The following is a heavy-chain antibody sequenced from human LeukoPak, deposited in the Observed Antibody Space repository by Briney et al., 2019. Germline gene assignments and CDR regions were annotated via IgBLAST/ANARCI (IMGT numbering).Heavy chain of an antibody. CDR3: ARGESITIFGVVQTSWALDI. V-gene: IGHV3-53*01. J-gene: IGHJ3*02. CDR1: GFTVSSNY. D-gene: IGHD3-3*01. Sequence: PGGSLRLSCAAFGFTVSSNYMSWVRPAPGKGLEWVSVIYSGGSTYYADSVKGRFTISRDNSKNTLYLQMNSLRAEDTAVYYCARGESITIFGVVQTSWALDIWGQGTMVTVSS. CDR2: IYSGGST.